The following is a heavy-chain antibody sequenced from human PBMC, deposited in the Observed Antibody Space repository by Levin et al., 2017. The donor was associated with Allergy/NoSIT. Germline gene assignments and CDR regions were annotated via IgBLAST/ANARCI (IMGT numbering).Heavy chain of an antibody. CDR2: ISYDGSNK. V-gene: IGHV3-30-3*01. D-gene: IGHD5-12*01. CDR3: ARDGRGDSDHDY. Sequence: GGSLRLSCAASGFTFSSYAMHWVRQAPGKGLEWVAVISYDGSNKYYADSVKGRFTISRDNSKNTLYLQMNSLRAEDTAVYYCARDGRGDSDHDYWGQGTLVTVSS. CDR1: GFTFSSYA. J-gene: IGHJ4*02.